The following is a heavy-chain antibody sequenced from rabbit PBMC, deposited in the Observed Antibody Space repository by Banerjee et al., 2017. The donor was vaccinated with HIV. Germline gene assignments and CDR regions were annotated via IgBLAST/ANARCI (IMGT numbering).Heavy chain of an antibody. Sequence: QEQLEESGGDLVKPEGSLTLTCTASGFSFSSYYICWVRQAPGKGLEWIGCIYTASDNTYYATWAKGRFTITRSTSLNTVTLQLNSLTAADTATYFCARRNDAGGCFNLWGQGTLVTVS. CDR2: IYTASDNT. J-gene: IGHJ4*01. CDR3: ARRNDAGGCFNL. CDR1: GFSFSSYY. V-gene: IGHV1S47*01. D-gene: IGHD4-2*01.